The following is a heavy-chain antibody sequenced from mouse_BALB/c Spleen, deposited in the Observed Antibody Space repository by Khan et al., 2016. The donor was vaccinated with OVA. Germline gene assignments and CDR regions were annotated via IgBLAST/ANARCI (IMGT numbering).Heavy chain of an antibody. Sequence: VKLEVSGPGLVQPSQSLSITCTVSGCSLNNYSVHWVRQSPGKGLEWLGVIWSAGSTDYNAAFISRLTISKDNSRSQVFFKMNSLQPNDTAIYYCARRGYDYGRGALFAYWGQGTLVTVSA. CDR1: GCSLNNYS. D-gene: IGHD2-4*01. J-gene: IGHJ3*01. CDR2: IWSAGST. CDR3: ARRGYDYGRGALFAY. V-gene: IGHV2-2*02.